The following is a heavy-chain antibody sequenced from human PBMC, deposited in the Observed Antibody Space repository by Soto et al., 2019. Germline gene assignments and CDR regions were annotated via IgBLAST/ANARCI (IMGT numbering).Heavy chain of an antibody. V-gene: IGHV1-18*01. J-gene: IGHJ4*02. CDR2: ISAYNGNT. CDR1: GYTFTSYG. CDR3: ARDTEVAAYYYGSGSYY. Sequence: ASVKVSCKASGYTFTSYGISWVRQAPGQGLEWMGWISAYNGNTNYAQKLQGRVTMTTDTSTSTAYMELRSLRSDDTAVYYCARDTEVAAYYYGSGSYYWGQGTLVTVSS. D-gene: IGHD3-10*01.